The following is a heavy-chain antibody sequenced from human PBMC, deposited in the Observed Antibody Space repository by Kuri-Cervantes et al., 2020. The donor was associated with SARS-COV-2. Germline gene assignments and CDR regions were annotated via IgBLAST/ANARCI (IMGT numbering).Heavy chain of an antibody. Sequence: GESLKISCSASGFTFSSYAMHWVRQAPGKGLEYVSAISSNGGSTYYADSVKGRFTISRDNSKNTLYLQMSSLRAEATAVYYCARDSKSITMIVVVPPMLDPWGQGTLVTVSS. CDR2: ISSNGGST. CDR3: ARDSKSITMIVVVPPMLDP. CDR1: GFTFSSYA. V-gene: IGHV3-64D*08. D-gene: IGHD3-22*01. J-gene: IGHJ5*02.